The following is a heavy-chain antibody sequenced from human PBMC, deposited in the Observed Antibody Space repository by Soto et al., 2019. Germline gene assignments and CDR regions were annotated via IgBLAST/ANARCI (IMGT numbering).Heavy chain of an antibody. J-gene: IGHJ4*02. V-gene: IGHV3-9*01. CDR3: AKDIGEGGAVAGTVGFWYFDY. D-gene: IGHD6-19*01. CDR2: ISWNSGSI. CDR1: GFTFDDYA. Sequence: EVQLVESGGGLVQPGRSLRLSCAASGFTFDDYAMHWVRQAPGKGLEWVSGISWNSGSIGYADSVKGRFTISRDNAKNSLYLQMNSRRAEDTALYSCAKDIGEGGAVAGTVGFWYFDYWGQGTLVTVSS.